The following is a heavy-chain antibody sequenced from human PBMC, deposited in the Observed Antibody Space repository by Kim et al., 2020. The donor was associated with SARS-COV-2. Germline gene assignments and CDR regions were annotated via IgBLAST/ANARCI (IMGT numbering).Heavy chain of an antibody. CDR3: VRAYMVPIPEF. CDR1: GFTFSTFT. CDR2: ISRTSSPI. D-gene: IGHD3-10*01. J-gene: IGHJ4*02. V-gene: IGHV3-48*02. Sequence: GGSLRLSCVASGFTFSTFTMNWVRQPPGKGLEWISYISRTSSPIAYADSVKGRFTVSRDNVKSSLYLQMNSLRDDDTAVYYCVRAYMVPIPEFWGQGTLVIVSS.